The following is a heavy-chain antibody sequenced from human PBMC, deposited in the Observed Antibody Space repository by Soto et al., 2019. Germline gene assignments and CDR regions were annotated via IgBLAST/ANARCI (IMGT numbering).Heavy chain of an antibody. J-gene: IGHJ4*02. CDR3: ARVADY. V-gene: IGHV4-34*01. Sequence: QVQLQQWGAGLLKPSETLSLTCAVYGGSFSGYYWSWIRQPPGKGLEWIGEINHSGSTSYNPPLKSRVTISVDTSKNQFSLKLSSVTAADTAVYYCARVADYWSQGTLVTVSS. CDR2: INHSGST. CDR1: GGSFSGYY.